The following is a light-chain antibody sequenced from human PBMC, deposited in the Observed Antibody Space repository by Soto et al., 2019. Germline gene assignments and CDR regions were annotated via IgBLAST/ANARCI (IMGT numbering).Light chain of an antibody. Sequence: SYELTQPPSVSVAPGKTARITCGGNNIGSKSVHWYQQKPGQAPVLVIYYDSDRPTGIPERFSGSNSGNTATLTISRVEAGDEADYYCQVWDSSSDHSVVFGGGTKLNVL. CDR3: QVWDSSSDHSVV. CDR2: YDS. V-gene: IGLV3-21*04. J-gene: IGLJ2*01. CDR1: NIGSKS.